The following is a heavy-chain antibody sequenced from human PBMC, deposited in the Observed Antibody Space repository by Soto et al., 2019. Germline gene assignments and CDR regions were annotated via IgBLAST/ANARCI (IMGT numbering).Heavy chain of an antibody. CDR1: GGTSSSYA. D-gene: IGHD6-13*01. CDR2: IIPIFGTA. CDR3: AAPYIICWYGDHRDVHSFPTRRSSDL. J-gene: IGHJ2*01. V-gene: IGHV1-69*13. Sequence: ASGKVSCKASGGTSSSYAISWVRQAPGQGLEWVGGIIPIFGTANYTQKFQGRVTITADESTSTAYMELSSLRSEDTAVYYCAAPYIICWYGDHRDVHSFPTRRSSDL.